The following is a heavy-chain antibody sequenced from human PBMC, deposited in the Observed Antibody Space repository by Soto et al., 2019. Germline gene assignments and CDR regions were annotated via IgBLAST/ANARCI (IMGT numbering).Heavy chain of an antibody. CDR1: GFTFSNAW. J-gene: IGHJ4*02. CDR2: IKSMTDGGTT. D-gene: IGHD5-12*01. V-gene: IGHV3-15*01. CDR3: ATRPMPHSGDDPFYFDY. Sequence: GGSLRLSCAASGFTFSNAWMSWVRQAPGKGPEWVGRIKSMTDGGTTDYAAPVKGRFTISRDDSKNTLYLQMNSLRTEDTAVYYCATRPMPHSGDDPFYFDYWGQGALVTVS.